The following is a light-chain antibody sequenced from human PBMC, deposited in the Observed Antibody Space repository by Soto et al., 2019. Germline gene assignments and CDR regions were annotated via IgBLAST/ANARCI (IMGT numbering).Light chain of an antibody. Sequence: QSALTQPASVSGSPGQSITISCTGTSSDVGGYNYVSWYQQHPGKAPKLMIYEVSNRPSGVSNRFSGSKSGNTASLTISGLQAEDEADYYCSSYTSSSPWRFGGGTQLTVL. V-gene: IGLV2-14*01. J-gene: IGLJ3*02. CDR1: SSDVGGYNY. CDR3: SSYTSSSPWR. CDR2: EVS.